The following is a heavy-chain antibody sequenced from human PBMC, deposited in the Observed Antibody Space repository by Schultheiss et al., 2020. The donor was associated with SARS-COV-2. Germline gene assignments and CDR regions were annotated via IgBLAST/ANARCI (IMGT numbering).Heavy chain of an antibody. V-gene: IGHV4-59*12. J-gene: IGHJ1*01. D-gene: IGHD6-6*01. CDR1: GGSISSYY. Sequence: SETLSLTCTVSGGSISSYYWSWIRQHPGKGLEWIGYIYYSGSTNYNPSLKSRVTISVDTSKNQFSLKLSSVTAADTAVYYCARGHGEDEHTGAEYFLHWGQGTLVTVSS. CDR2: IYYSGST. CDR3: ARGHGEDEHTGAEYFLH.